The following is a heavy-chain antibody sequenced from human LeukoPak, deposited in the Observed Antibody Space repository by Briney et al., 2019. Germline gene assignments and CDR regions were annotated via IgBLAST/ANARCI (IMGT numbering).Heavy chain of an antibody. CDR2: IPFDSSNK. Sequence: PGRSLRLSCAASGFTFSTYGMHWVRQAPDKGLEWVAVIPFDSSNKYYTDSVRGRFTTSRDNSKNTLYLQMNSLRPEDTAVYYCARNRIPTSITPDSWGQGTLVTVSS. CDR3: ARNRIPTSITPDS. V-gene: IGHV3-30*03. J-gene: IGHJ5*01. CDR1: GFTFSTYG. D-gene: IGHD2-2*02.